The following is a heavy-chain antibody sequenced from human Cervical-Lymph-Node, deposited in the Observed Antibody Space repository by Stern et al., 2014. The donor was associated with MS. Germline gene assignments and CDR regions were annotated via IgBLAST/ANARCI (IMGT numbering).Heavy chain of an antibody. CDR3: ARDGRHTNNFGLDV. Sequence: VQLVESGAEVKKPGSSVKVSCKASGGTFNVYAINWLRQAPGQGLEWMGGIIPAIGTGHSAQNFQGRVTITAVTSTRTSSMQLSSLRSDDTAVYYCARDGRHTNNFGLDVWGQGTTVTVSS. CDR2: IIPAIGTG. V-gene: IGHV1-69*06. J-gene: IGHJ6*02. CDR1: GGTFNVYA.